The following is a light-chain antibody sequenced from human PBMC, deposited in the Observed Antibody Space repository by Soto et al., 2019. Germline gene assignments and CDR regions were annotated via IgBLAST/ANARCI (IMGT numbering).Light chain of an antibody. J-gene: IGLJ1*01. CDR2: DVN. V-gene: IGLV2-11*01. CDR1: SSDVGAYNF. CDR3: CSYAGEYKYV. Sequence: QSALTQPRSVSGSPGQSVTISCTGSSSDVGAYNFASWYQQHPGAAPKLLIHDVNKRPPGVPDRFSASKSGNTASLTISGLQAEEEADYYCCSYAGEYKYVFGSGTKVTVL.